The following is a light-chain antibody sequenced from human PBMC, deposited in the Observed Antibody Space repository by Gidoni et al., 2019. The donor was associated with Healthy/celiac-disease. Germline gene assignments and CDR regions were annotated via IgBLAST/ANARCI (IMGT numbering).Light chain of an antibody. CDR3: QVWDSSSDHVV. CDR2: YDS. Sequence: SYVLTQPPSVSVAPGKTARITRGGNNIGSKSVHWYQQKPGQAPGLVIYYDSDRPSGIPERFSGSNSGNTTTLTISRVEAGDEADYYCQVWDSSSDHVVFGGGTKLTVL. J-gene: IGLJ2*01. V-gene: IGLV3-21*04. CDR1: NIGSKS.